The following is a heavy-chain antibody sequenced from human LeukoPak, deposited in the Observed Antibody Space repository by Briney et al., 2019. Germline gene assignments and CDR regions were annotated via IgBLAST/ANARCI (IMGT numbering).Heavy chain of an antibody. V-gene: IGHV3-23*01. J-gene: IGHJ4*02. CDR2: ISGSGTGT. D-gene: IGHD6-19*01. CDR3: AKGRGTNSGLTLDC. CDR1: GFTFNGQS. Sequence: GGSLRLSCAASGFTFNGQSMSWVRQAPGKGPEWVSTISGSGTGTYYADSVKGRFTISRDNSKNTLYLQMNSLRAEDTALYFCAKGRGTNSGLTLDCWGQGTLVTLSS.